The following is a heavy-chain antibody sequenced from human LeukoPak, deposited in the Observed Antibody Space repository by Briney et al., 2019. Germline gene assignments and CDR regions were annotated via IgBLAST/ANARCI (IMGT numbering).Heavy chain of an antibody. CDR2: IYYSGST. D-gene: IGHD3-10*01. Sequence: WVRQAPGKGLEWIGSIYYSGSTYYNPSLKSRVTISVDTSKNQFSLKLSSVTAADTAVYYCARNDYYGSGSYAHWGQGTLVTVSS. CDR3: ARNDYYGSGSYAH. J-gene: IGHJ4*02. V-gene: IGHV4-39*01.